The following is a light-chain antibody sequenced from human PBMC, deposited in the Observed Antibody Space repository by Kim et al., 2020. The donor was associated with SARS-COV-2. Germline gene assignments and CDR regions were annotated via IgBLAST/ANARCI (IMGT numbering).Light chain of an antibody. V-gene: IGLV1-40*01. CDR3: QAYDDRLRAFV. J-gene: IGLJ1*01. Sequence: QGVTLSCTGSSSNFGAGYHGHWYQQLPGTAPKLLIYGNDKRPSGVSDRFSASKSGTSASLAISGLQAEDEADYFCQAYDDRLRAFVFGTGTKVTVL. CDR2: GND. CDR1: SSNFGAGYH.